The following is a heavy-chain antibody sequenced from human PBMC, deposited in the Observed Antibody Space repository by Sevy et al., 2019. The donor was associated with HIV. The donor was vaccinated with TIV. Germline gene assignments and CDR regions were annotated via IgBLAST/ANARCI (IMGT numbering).Heavy chain of an antibody. CDR1: GGSFSGYS. Sequence: SQNLSLTCAVYGGSFSGYSWSWIRQSPGKGLEWIGGITHTGNTNYISSLKSRVTISKATSNNQFSLKLSSVSAADTAVYYCARGKDGFGTFDIWGQGTGVTVSS. D-gene: IGHD3-10*01. J-gene: IGHJ3*02. CDR2: ITHTGNT. CDR3: ARGKDGFGTFDI. V-gene: IGHV4-34*01.